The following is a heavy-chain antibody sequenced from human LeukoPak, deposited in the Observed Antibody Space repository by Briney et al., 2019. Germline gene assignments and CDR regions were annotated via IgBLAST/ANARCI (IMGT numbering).Heavy chain of an antibody. Sequence: GSVKVSFKASGYSFTSYDVTWVRQAPGQGLEWMGWMNPNSGNTAYAQKFQGRVTITSDTSITTAYMELSSLRSEDTAVYYCAPSLFCSNGVCYTGGYYFDYWGQGTLVTVSS. CDR2: MNPNSGNT. D-gene: IGHD2-8*01. CDR3: APSLFCSNGVCYTGGYYFDY. V-gene: IGHV1-8*03. J-gene: IGHJ4*02. CDR1: GYSFTSYD.